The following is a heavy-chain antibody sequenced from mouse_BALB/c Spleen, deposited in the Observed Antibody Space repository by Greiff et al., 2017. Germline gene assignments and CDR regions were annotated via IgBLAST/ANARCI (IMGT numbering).Heavy chain of an antibody. V-gene: IGHV1-63*02. CDR2: IYPGGGYT. Sequence: QVQLQQSGPELVKPGASVKMSCKAAGYTFTNYWIGWVKQRPGHGLEWIGDIYPGGGYTNYNEKFKGKATLTADTSSSTAYMQLSSLTSEDSAIYYCAREGGSSSHYYAMDYWGQGTSVTVSS. CDR1: GYTFTNYW. J-gene: IGHJ4*01. CDR3: AREGGSSSHYYAMDY. D-gene: IGHD1-1*01.